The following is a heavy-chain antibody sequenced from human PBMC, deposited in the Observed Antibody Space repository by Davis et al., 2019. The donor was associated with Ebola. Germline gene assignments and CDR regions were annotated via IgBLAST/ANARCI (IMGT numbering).Heavy chain of an antibody. CDR3: ATEGRYSSGWRTEYFQH. Sequence: ASVKVSCKVSGYTLTELSMHWVRQAPGKGLEWMGGFDPEDGETIYAQKFQGRVTMTEDTSTDTAYMELSSLRSEDTAVYYCATEGRYSSGWRTEYFQHWGQGTLVTVSS. D-gene: IGHD6-19*01. J-gene: IGHJ1*01. CDR2: FDPEDGET. CDR1: GYTLTELS. V-gene: IGHV1-24*01.